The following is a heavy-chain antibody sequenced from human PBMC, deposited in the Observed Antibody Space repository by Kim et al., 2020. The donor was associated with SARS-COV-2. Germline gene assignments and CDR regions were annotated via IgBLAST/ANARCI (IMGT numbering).Heavy chain of an antibody. Sequence: GGSLRLSCAASGFTFSAYVMTWVRQAPGKGLEWFSSISPSGFTTYYADSVKGRFTISRDNSKNILDLQMNTLRAEDTAIYYCANGGEQAFDFWGQGTMVTVSS. J-gene: IGHJ3*01. V-gene: IGHV3-23*01. CDR3: ANGGEQAFDF. D-gene: IGHD2-15*01. CDR1: GFTFSAYV. CDR2: ISPSGFTT.